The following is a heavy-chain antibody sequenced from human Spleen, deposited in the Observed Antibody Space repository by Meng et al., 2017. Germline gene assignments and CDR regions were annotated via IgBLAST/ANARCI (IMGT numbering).Heavy chain of an antibody. J-gene: IGHJ4*02. V-gene: IGHV1-2*06. CDR1: GYTFPDYW. CDR2: INPKSGDT. CDR3: ARDEDISAAGKLFGDY. D-gene: IGHD6-13*01. Sequence: ASVKVSCKASGYTFPDYWLHWVRRAPGQGLEWMGRINPKSGDTHYAQRFQGRVTITGDTSISTAYMELRGLRSYDTAMYYCARDEDISAAGKLFGDYWGQGTLVTVSS.